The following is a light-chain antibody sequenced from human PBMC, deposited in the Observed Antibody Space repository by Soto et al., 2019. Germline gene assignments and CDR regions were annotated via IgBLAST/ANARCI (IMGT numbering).Light chain of an antibody. CDR3: LHYDLLPPGGPT. J-gene: IGKJ4*01. Sequence: DIPMTQSPSSLSASVGERVTITCQASQDITNNLNWYQQKPGKAPKLLIYDASNLETGVPSRFSGSGSGTHFTFTISSLRPEDIATYFCLHYDLLPPGGPTFGGGTNVEI. CDR2: DAS. V-gene: IGKV1-33*01. CDR1: QDITNN.